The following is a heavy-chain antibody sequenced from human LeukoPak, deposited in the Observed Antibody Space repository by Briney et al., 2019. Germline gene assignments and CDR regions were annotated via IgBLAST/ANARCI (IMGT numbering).Heavy chain of an antibody. Sequence: ASVKVSCKTSGYSFNIYEINWVRQATGQGLEWMGWVNPNSGDTDYAQRFQGRLTMTRNTSISTAYMELSGLRLEDTAVYYCSRGPRFDPWGQGTQVTVSS. V-gene: IGHV1-8*01. CDR2: VNPNSGDT. CDR1: GYSFNIYE. J-gene: IGHJ5*02. CDR3: SRGPRFDP.